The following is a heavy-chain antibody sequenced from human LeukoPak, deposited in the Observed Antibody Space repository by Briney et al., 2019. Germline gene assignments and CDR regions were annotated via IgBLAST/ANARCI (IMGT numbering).Heavy chain of an antibody. J-gene: IGHJ4*02. CDR2: ARNRSNGYTT. CDR1: GFTFSDHY. D-gene: IGHD4/OR15-4a*01. Sequence: PGGSLRLSCAASGFTFSDHYIDCVRQAPGKGLEWVGRARNRSNGYTTQYAASVKGRFTFSRDDSENTVYLQMNSLKTEDTAVYFCARIMRVDYGTYYFDYWGQGTLVTVSS. CDR3: ARIMRVDYGTYYFDY. V-gene: IGHV3-72*01.